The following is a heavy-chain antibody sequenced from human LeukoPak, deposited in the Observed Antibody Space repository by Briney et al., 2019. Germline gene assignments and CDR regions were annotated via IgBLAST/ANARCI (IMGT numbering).Heavy chain of an antibody. CDR2: ISGSDGST. CDR1: GFTFSSYA. CDR3: ARGWDYDSGGRPTAYVY. D-gene: IGHD3-22*01. Sequence: HAGGSLRLSCAASGFTFSSYAMSWVRQAPGKGLEWVSGISGSDGSTNYADSVKGRFTISRDNSKNTLYLQMTSLRAEDTAVYYCARGWDYDSGGRPTAYVYWGQGTLVTVSS. J-gene: IGHJ4*02. V-gene: IGHV3-23*01.